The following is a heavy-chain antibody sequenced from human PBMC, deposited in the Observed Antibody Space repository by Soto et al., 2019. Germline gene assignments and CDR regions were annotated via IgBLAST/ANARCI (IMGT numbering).Heavy chain of an antibody. CDR2: ISGSGGST. CDR1: GFTFSNGA. D-gene: IGHD2-15*01. V-gene: IGHV3-23*01. CDR3: AKDLVGSNADYYDY. Sequence: PGSSLRVSGAAGGFTFSNGAMSWVRQAPGKGMEWVAAISGSGGSTYYADSVKGRFTISRENSKNTLYLQMNSLRAEDAAVYYCAKDLVGSNADYYDYWGQGT. J-gene: IGHJ4*02.